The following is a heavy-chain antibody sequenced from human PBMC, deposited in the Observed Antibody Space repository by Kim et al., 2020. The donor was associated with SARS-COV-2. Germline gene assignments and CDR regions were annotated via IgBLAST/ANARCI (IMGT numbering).Heavy chain of an antibody. V-gene: IGHV4-59*01. D-gene: IGHD1-1*01. J-gene: IGHJ4*02. CDR1: GGSISSYF. CDR3: ARLLTTEFAY. Sequence: SETLSLICTVSGGSISSYFWSWIRQPPGKGLEWIGYISYNGRPNYSPSLESRVLISIDTSKNQFSLKLTSVTAADTAVYYCARLLTTEFAYWGQGILVTVSS. CDR2: ISYNGRP.